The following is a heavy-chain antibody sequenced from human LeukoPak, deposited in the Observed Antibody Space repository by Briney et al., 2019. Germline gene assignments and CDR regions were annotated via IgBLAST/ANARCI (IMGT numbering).Heavy chain of an antibody. CDR1: GFIFSSYW. CDR3: VKDMTAGGADV. J-gene: IGHJ6*04. Sequence: GGSLRLSCAASGFIFSSYWMTWVRQAPVKGLEWVASINHDESEKYYVDSVKGRFTISRDNAKNSVYLQINSLKTEDTALYYCVKDMTAGGADVWGKGTTVTVSS. CDR2: INHDESEK. V-gene: IGHV3-7*03. D-gene: IGHD2-21*02.